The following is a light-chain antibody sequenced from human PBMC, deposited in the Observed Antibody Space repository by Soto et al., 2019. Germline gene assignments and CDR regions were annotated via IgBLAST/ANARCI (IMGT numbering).Light chain of an antibody. CDR3: QQYGSSPPWT. V-gene: IGKV1-5*01. CDR2: DAS. CDR1: QTISGW. J-gene: IGKJ1*01. Sequence: VGDRVTITCRASQTISGWLAWYQQRPGKAPNLLIFDASTLESGVPSRFSGSGSGTDFTLTISRLEPEDFAVYYCQQYGSSPPWTFGQGTKGDIK.